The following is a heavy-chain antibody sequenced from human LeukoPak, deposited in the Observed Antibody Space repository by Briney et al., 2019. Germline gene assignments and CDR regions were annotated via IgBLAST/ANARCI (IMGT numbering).Heavy chain of an antibody. CDR1: GGSISSSSYY. Sequence: SETLSLTCTVSGGSISSSSYYWGWIRQPPGKGLEWIGNIYYSGSTYYKPSLKSRVTISVDTSKNQFSLKLSSVTAADTAVYYCARDPDSSGWLDYWGQGTLVTVSS. CDR3: ARDPDSSGWLDY. CDR2: IYYSGST. V-gene: IGHV4-39*07. D-gene: IGHD6-19*01. J-gene: IGHJ4*02.